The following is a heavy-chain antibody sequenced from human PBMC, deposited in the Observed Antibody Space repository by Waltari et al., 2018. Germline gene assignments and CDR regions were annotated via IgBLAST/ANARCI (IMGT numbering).Heavy chain of an antibody. CDR2: IYYSGST. V-gene: IGHV4-30-4*08. D-gene: IGHD2-2*01. CDR3: ARVLGYCSSTSCPSNWFDP. Sequence: QVQLQESGPGLVKPSQTLSLTCTVSGGSISSGDYYWSWIRPPPGNALDWIGYIYYSGSTYYNPSLKSRVTISVDTSKNQFSLKLSSVTAADTAVYYCARVLGYCSSTSCPSNWFDPWGQGTLVTVSS. J-gene: IGHJ5*02. CDR1: GGSISSGDYY.